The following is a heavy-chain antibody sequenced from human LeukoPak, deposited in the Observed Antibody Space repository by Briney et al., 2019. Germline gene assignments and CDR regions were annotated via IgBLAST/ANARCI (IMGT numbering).Heavy chain of an antibody. V-gene: IGHV4-34*01. CDR3: ARRRWLQYET. J-gene: IGHJ5*02. Sequence: SETLSLTCGVYGESFSGDYWSWIRQPPGKGLEWIGEINQSGSTNYIPSLKSRVTISVDTSKNQFSLKLISVTAADTAVYYCARRRWLQYETWGQGTLVTVSS. D-gene: IGHD5-24*01. CDR1: GESFSGDY. CDR2: INQSGST.